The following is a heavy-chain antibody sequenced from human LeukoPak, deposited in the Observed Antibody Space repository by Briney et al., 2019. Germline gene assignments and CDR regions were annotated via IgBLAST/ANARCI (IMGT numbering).Heavy chain of an antibody. J-gene: IGHJ4*02. CDR2: IYSSGST. D-gene: IGHD6-6*01. V-gene: IGHV4-39*07. Sequence: SETLSLTCRVSGASINSGSNYWGWIRQPPGKTLEWIGSIYSSGSTDYNLSLKSQDIIMIDTPKNHFSLTLSSVTAADTAVYYCARPYSSSSGDYWGQGTLVTVSS. CDR3: ARPYSSSSGDY. CDR1: GASINSGSNY.